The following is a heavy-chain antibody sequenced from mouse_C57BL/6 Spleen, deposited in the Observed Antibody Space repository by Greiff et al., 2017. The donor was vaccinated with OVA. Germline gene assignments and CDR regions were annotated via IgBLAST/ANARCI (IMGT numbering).Heavy chain of an antibody. J-gene: IGHJ3*01. Sequence: EVKLVESGGGLVKPGGSLKLSCAASGFTFSDYGMHWVRQAPEKGLEWVAYISSGSSTIYYADTVKGRFTISRDNAKNTLFLQMTSLRSEDTAMYYCARPLGRGFAYWGQGTLVTVSA. D-gene: IGHD4-1*01. V-gene: IGHV5-17*01. CDR2: ISSGSSTI. CDR3: ARPLGRGFAY. CDR1: GFTFSDYG.